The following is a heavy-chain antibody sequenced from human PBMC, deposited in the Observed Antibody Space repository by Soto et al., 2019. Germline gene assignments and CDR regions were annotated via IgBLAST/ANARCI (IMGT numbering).Heavy chain of an antibody. V-gene: IGHV1-69*01. CDR1: GGTFSSYA. CDR3: ARYPGRAVFGVALTRGMEV. J-gene: IGHJ6*02. CDR2: IIPIFGTA. D-gene: IGHD3-3*01. Sequence: QVQLVQSGAEVKKPGSSVKVSCKASGGTFSSYAISWVRQAPGQGLEWMGGIIPIFGTANYAQKFQGRVTITADQYTSTAYMELSSLRSEDTAVYYCARYPGRAVFGVALTRGMEVWGQGTTVTVSS.